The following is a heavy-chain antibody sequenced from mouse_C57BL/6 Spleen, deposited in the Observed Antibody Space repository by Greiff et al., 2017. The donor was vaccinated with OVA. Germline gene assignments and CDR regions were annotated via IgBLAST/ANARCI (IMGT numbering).Heavy chain of an antibody. V-gene: IGHV1-76*01. Sequence: VQLVESGAELVRPGASVKLSCKASGYTFTDYYINWVKQRPGQGLEWIARIYPGSGNTYYNEKFKGKATLTAEKSSSTAYMQLSSLTSEDSAVYFCATGTDEDYWGQGTTLTVSS. D-gene: IGHD4-1*01. CDR2: IYPGSGNT. J-gene: IGHJ2*01. CDR1: GYTFTDYY. CDR3: ATGTDEDY.